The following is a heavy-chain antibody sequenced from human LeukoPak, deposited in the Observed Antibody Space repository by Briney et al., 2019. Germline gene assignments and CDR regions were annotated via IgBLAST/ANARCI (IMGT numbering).Heavy chain of an antibody. CDR3: ARDSNDFWGGYYYGMDV. CDR2: IYYSGST. D-gene: IGHD3-3*01. CDR1: GASIDSHSW. Sequence: PSGTLSLTCAVSGASIDSHSWWSWIRQHPGKGLEWIGYIYYSGSTYYNPSLKSRVTISVDTSKNQFSLKLSSVTAADTAVYYCARDSNDFWGGYYYGMDVWGQGTTVTVSS. V-gene: IGHV4-31*11. J-gene: IGHJ6*02.